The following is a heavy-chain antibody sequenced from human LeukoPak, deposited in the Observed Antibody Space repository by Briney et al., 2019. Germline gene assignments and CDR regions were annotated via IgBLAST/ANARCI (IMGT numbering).Heavy chain of an antibody. D-gene: IGHD1-26*01. Sequence: ASVKVSCKASGGTFSNYTIGWVRLAPGQGLEWMGGIIPMFGTTNYAQKFEGRVTITADESTSTAYMELSSLRSDDTAVYYCARDPGSYYSYFDYWGQGTLVTVSS. V-gene: IGHV1-69*13. J-gene: IGHJ4*02. CDR2: IIPMFGTT. CDR1: GGTFSNYT. CDR3: ARDPGSYYSYFDY.